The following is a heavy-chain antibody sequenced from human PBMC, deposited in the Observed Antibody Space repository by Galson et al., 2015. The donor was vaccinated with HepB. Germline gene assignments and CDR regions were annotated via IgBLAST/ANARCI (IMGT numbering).Heavy chain of an antibody. Sequence: PALVKPTQTLTLTCTFSGFSLSTSGVGVGWVRQPPGKALEWLALIYWDDDKRYSPSLKTRLTISKDTSKNQVVLTMTNMGPVDTATYYCARIQRSGSYRDAFDIWGQGTMVTVSS. J-gene: IGHJ3*02. V-gene: IGHV2-5*02. CDR2: IYWDDDK. D-gene: IGHD1-26*01. CDR1: GFSLSTSGVG. CDR3: ARIQRSGSYRDAFDI.